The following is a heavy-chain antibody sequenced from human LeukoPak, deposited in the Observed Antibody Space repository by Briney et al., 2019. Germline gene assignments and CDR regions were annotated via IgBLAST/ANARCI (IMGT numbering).Heavy chain of an antibody. Sequence: PGGSLRLSCAAFGFTFSNYAMHWVRQAPGKGLGYVSAISSNGGTTYYANSVRGRFTISRDNSKNTLYLQMGSLRAEDMAVYYCARGSRNYYDGSGYYYYWGQGTLVTVSS. CDR2: ISSNGGTT. V-gene: IGHV3-64*01. J-gene: IGHJ4*02. D-gene: IGHD3-22*01. CDR1: GFTFSNYA. CDR3: ARGSRNYYDGSGYYYY.